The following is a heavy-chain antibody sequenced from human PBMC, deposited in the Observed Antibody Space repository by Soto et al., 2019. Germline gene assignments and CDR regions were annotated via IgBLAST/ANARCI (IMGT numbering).Heavy chain of an antibody. Sequence: QVQLLESGAEVRKPGSSVKVSCKASGVNFNIYAITWVRQAPGPGLEWMGGIVPISGSTHYAQKVQDRVTITADETTGRAYMELSSLTFEYTAVYYCALTARQPERPRPDGFEIWGQGTRVTVSS. CDR1: GVNFNIYA. CDR2: IVPISGST. CDR3: ALTARQPERPRPDGFEI. J-gene: IGHJ3*02. V-gene: IGHV1-69*01. D-gene: IGHD1-1*01.